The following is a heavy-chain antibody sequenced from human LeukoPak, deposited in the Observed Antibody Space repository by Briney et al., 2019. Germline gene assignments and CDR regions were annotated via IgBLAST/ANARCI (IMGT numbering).Heavy chain of an antibody. CDR1: GYTFTGYY. CDR3: ARDRGSMAVAGISGYMDY. J-gene: IGHJ4*02. Sequence: ASVKVSCKASGYTFTGYYMHWVRQAPGQGLEWMGWINPNSGGTNYAQKFQGRVTMTRDTSISTAYMELSSLRSEDTAVYYCARDRGSMAVAGISGYMDYWGQGTLVTVSS. CDR2: INPNSGGT. D-gene: IGHD6-19*01. V-gene: IGHV1-2*02.